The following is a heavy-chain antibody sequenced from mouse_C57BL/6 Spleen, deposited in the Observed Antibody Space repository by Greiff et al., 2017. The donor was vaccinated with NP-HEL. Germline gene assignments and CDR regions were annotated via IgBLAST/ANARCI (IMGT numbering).Heavy chain of an antibody. CDR3: ALYYYGSSYGFAY. CDR1: GYSFTGYY. D-gene: IGHD1-1*01. Sequence: EVQLQQSGPELVKPGASVKISCKASGYSFTGYYMNWVKQSPEKSLEWIGEINPSTGGTTYNQKFKAKATLTVDKSSSTAYMQLKSLTSEDSAVYYCALYYYGSSYGFAYWGQGTLVTVSA. V-gene: IGHV1-42*01. CDR2: INPSTGGT. J-gene: IGHJ3*01.